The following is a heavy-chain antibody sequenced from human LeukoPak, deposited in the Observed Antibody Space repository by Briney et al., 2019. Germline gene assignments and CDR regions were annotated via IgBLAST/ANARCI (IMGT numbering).Heavy chain of an antibody. V-gene: IGHV3-66*01. CDR3: ENRYCSGGSCNLADAFDI. CDR2: IYSGGST. Sequence: GGSLRLSCAASGFTVSSNYMRWVRQAPGKGLEWVSVIYSGGSTYYADSVKGRFTISRDNSKNTLYLQMNSLRAEDTAVYYCENRYCSGGSCNLADAFDIWGQGTMVTVS. CDR1: GFTVSSNY. D-gene: IGHD2-15*01. J-gene: IGHJ3*02.